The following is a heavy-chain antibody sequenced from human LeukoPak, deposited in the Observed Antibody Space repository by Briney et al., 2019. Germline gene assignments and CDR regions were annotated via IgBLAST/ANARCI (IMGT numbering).Heavy chain of an antibody. Sequence: GGSLRLSCAASGSTFSGYWMHWVRQAPGKGLVCVSRIKSDGTYTSYADSVKGRFTISRDNAKNTLYLQMNSLRAEDTAVYYCVKDVDLYGIDSWGQGTLVTVSS. J-gene: IGHJ4*02. V-gene: IGHV3-74*03. CDR2: IKSDGTYT. CDR1: GSTFSGYW. D-gene: IGHD2/OR15-2a*01. CDR3: VKDVDLYGIDS.